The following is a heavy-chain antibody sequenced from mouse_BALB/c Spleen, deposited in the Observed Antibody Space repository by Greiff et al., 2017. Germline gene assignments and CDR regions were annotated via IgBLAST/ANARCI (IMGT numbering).Heavy chain of an antibody. CDR2: ILPGSGST. Sequence: VQLQQSGAELMKPGASVKISCKATGYTFSSYWIEWVKQRPGHGLEWIGEILPGSGSTNYNEKFKGKATFTADTSSNTAYMQLSSLTSEDSAVYYCAPYYGSSRGFAYWGQGTLVTVSA. V-gene: IGHV1-9*01. D-gene: IGHD1-1*01. CDR1: GYTFSSYW. CDR3: APYYGSSRGFAY. J-gene: IGHJ3*01.